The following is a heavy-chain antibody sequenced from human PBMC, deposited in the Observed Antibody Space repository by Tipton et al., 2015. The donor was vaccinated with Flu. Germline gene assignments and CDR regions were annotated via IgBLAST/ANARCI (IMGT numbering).Heavy chain of an antibody. V-gene: IGHV5-51*01. J-gene: IGHJ4*02. CDR2: IYPGNSET. CDR1: GYSFSSYY. Sequence: QLVQSGEEVKKPGESLRISCKGSGYSFSSYYIAWVRQMPGKGLEWMGIIYPGNSETKYSPSFEGQVTISADKSIKVAYLQWDSLKASDTAIYYCARRREGFDFWGQGTLVPVSS. CDR3: ARRREGFDF. D-gene: IGHD5-24*01.